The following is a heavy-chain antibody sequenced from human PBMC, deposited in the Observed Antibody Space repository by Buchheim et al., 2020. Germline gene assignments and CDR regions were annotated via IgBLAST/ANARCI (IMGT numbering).Heavy chain of an antibody. J-gene: IGHJ4*02. D-gene: IGHD6-19*01. Sequence: EVQLVESGGGLVKPGGSLRLSCAASGFTFSSYSMNWVRQAPGKGLEWVSSISSSSSYIYYADSVKGRFTISRDNAKNSLYPQMNSLRAEDTAVYYCARISGYSSGWYDYWGQGTL. CDR2: ISSSSSYI. V-gene: IGHV3-21*01. CDR3: ARISGYSSGWYDY. CDR1: GFTFSSYS.